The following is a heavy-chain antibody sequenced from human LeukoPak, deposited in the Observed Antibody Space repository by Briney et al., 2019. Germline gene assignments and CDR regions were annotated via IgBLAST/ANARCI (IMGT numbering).Heavy chain of an antibody. CDR3: ARSSGKWSGDYYYHYMDV. J-gene: IGHJ6*03. CDR1: GYSISSGYY. D-gene: IGHD3-3*01. Sequence: SETLSLTCTVSGYSISSGYYWGWIRQPPGKGLEWIGSIYHSGSTYYNPSLKSRVTISVDTSKNQFSLKLSSVTAAVTAVYYCARSSGKWSGDYYYHYMDVWGRGTTVTISS. V-gene: IGHV4-38-2*02. CDR2: IYHSGST.